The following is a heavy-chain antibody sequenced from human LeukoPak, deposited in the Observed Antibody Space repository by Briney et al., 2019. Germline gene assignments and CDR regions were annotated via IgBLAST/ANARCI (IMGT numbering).Heavy chain of an antibody. V-gene: IGHV3-21*01. D-gene: IGHD2-2*01. CDR1: GFSFNTYS. CDR3: TSRYCTTTNCYSFDN. J-gene: IGHJ3*02. CDR2: ISSTSAHI. Sequence: GGSLRLSCAASGFSFNTYSMNWVRQAPGKGLEWVSSISSTSAHIFYADSVKGRFSISRDNAENSLYLLMNSLRVEDTAVYYCTSRYCTTTNCYSFDNWGHGTLVTVSS.